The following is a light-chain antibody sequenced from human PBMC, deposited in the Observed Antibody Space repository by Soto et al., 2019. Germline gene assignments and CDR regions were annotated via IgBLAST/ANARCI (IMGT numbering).Light chain of an antibody. J-gene: IGLJ2*01. V-gene: IGLV2-14*01. CDR3: SSYTSNYTPL. Sequence: LTQPASVSGSPGQSITISCTGTNSDVGGYNYVSWYQQHPGKAPKLMIYEVSNRPSGVSNRFSGSKSGNTASLTISGLQAEDEADYYCSSYTSNYTPLFGGGTKLTVL. CDR1: NSDVGGYNY. CDR2: EVS.